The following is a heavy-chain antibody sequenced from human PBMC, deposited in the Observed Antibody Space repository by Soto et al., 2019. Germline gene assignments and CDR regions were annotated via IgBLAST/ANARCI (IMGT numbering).Heavy chain of an antibody. CDR3: ARHGSY. J-gene: IGHJ4*02. CDR2: IYFSGST. V-gene: IGHV4-39*01. Sequence: WTWLRQPPGKGLEWIGTIYFSGSTFYHPSLKSRVSISVDTSKNQFSLNLTSVTDGDTAVYYCARHGSYWGQGTLVTVSS.